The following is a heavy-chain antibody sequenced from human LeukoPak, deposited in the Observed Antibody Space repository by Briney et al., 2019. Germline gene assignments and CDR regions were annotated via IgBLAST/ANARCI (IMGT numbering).Heavy chain of an antibody. Sequence: PSETLSLTCTVSGGSISSSSYYWGWIRQPPGKGLEWIGSIYYSGSTYYNPSLKSRVTISVDTSKNQFSLKLSSVTAADTAVYYCARQSIAVAGTEARGWFDPWGQGTLVTVSS. D-gene: IGHD6-19*01. CDR2: IYYSGST. J-gene: IGHJ5*02. V-gene: IGHV4-39*01. CDR3: ARQSIAVAGTEARGWFDP. CDR1: GGSISSSSYY.